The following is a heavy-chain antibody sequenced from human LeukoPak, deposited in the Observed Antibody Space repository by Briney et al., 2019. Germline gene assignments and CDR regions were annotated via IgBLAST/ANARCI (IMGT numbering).Heavy chain of an antibody. Sequence: SETLSLTCAVYGGSFSGYYWSWIRQPPGKGLEWIGEINHSGSTNYNPSLKSRVTISVDTSKNQFSLKLSSVTAADTAVYYCAGGYGANSSGYYYQPFDYWGQGTLVTVSS. J-gene: IGHJ4*02. CDR1: GGSFSGYY. D-gene: IGHD3-22*01. CDR3: AGGYGANSSGYYYQPFDY. V-gene: IGHV4-34*01. CDR2: INHSGST.